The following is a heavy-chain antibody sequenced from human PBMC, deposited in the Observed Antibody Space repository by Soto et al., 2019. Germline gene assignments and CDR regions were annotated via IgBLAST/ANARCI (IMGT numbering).Heavy chain of an antibody. CDR3: ARVYRITMVRGELSEY. CDR1: GYTFTSYG. V-gene: IGHV1-18*01. Sequence: QVQLVQSGAEVKKPGASVKVSCKASGYTFTSYGISWVRQAPGQGLEWMGWISAYNGNTNYAQKLQGRVTMTTDTSTSTAYMELRSRRSDDTAVYYCARVYRITMVRGELSEYWGQGTLVTVSS. CDR2: ISAYNGNT. D-gene: IGHD3-10*01. J-gene: IGHJ4*02.